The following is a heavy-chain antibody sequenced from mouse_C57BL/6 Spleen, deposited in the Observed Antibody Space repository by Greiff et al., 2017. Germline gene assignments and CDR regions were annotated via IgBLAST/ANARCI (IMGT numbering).Heavy chain of an antibody. CDR3: ARPTGYYMDY. D-gene: IGHD3-1*01. CDR1: GYAFTNYL. Sequence: VQLMESGAELVRPGTSVKVSCKASGYAFTNYLIEWVKQRPGQGLEWIGVINPGSGGTNYNEKFKGKATLTADKSSSTPYMQLSSLTSEDSAVYYYARPTGYYMDYWGQGTTLTVSS. V-gene: IGHV1-54*01. J-gene: IGHJ4*01. CDR2: INPGSGGT.